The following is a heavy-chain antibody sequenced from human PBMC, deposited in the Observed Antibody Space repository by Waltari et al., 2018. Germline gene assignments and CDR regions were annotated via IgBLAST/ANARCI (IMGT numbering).Heavy chain of an antibody. Sequence: QVQLVQSGAEVKKPGSSVKVSCKASGGTFSSYAISWVRQAPGQGLEWMGGIIPICGTANYAQKCQGRVTITADESTSTAYMELSSLRSEDTAVYYCARPLRLGAFDIWGQGTMVTVSS. CDR1: GGTFSSYA. D-gene: IGHD5-12*01. CDR3: ARPLRLGAFDI. CDR2: IIPICGTA. J-gene: IGHJ3*02. V-gene: IGHV1-69*13.